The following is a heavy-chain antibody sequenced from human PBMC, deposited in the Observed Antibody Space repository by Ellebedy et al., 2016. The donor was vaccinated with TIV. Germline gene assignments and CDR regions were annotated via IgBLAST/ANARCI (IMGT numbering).Heavy chain of an antibody. CDR3: ARGKQWLETSDAFDI. CDR1: GYTFTSYA. Sequence: ASVKVSXKASGYTFTSYAMHWVRQAPGQRLEWMGWINAGNGNTKYSQKFQGRVTITRDTSASTAYMELSSLRSEDTAVYYCARGKQWLETSDAFDIWGQGTMVTVSS. V-gene: IGHV1-3*01. D-gene: IGHD6-19*01. J-gene: IGHJ3*02. CDR2: INAGNGNT.